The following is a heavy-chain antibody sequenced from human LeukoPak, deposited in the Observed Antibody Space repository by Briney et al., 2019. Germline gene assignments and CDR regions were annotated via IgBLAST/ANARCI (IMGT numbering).Heavy chain of an antibody. J-gene: IGHJ6*02. Sequence: GGSLRLSCAASGFTFSSYAMSWVRQAPGKGLEWVAVIWYDGSNKYYADSVKGRFTTSRDNSKNTLYLQMNSLRAEDTAVYYCARSRAIAAAGSYYYGMDVWGQGTTVTVSS. V-gene: IGHV3-33*08. CDR1: GFTFSSYA. CDR2: IWYDGSNK. CDR3: ARSRAIAAAGSYYYGMDV. D-gene: IGHD6-13*01.